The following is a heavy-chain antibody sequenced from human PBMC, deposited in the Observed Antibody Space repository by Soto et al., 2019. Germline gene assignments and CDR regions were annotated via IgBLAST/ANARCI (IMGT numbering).Heavy chain of an antibody. Sequence: GGSLRLSCGASGFTFSRFEFHWGRQAPGKGLEWISYISSSGSTAYYASSVEGRFTISRDNANNSVYLQMDSLRAEDTALYYCTRAAWFPYLSFYWGQGALVTVSS. V-gene: IGHV3-48*03. CDR3: TRAAWFPYLSFY. D-gene: IGHD3-10*01. CDR1: GFTFSRFE. J-gene: IGHJ4*02. CDR2: ISSSGSTA.